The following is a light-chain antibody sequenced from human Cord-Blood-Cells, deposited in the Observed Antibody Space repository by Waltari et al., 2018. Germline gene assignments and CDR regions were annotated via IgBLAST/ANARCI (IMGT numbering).Light chain of an antibody. Sequence: DIQMTQSTSSLSASGGDSVIITCRASHSTSSYLNWYQQKPGKAPKLLIYAASSLQSGVPSRFSGRGSGPDFTLAISSLHPEDFASCYCLRSSRTPCTFGHGTQ. CDR3: LRSSRTPCT. J-gene: IGKJ2*02. CDR2: AAS. CDR1: HSTSSY. V-gene: IGKV1-39*01.